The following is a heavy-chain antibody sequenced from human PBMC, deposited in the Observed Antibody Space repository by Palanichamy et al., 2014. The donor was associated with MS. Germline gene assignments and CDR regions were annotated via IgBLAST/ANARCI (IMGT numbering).Heavy chain of an antibody. CDR2: INSDDSSR. Sequence: EVQLVESGGGLVQPGGSLRLSCAASGFTFSRYWMHWVRQVPGKGLVWVSRINSDDSSRSYVDSVKGRFTISRDNAKNMLFLQMNSLTAEDTAVYYCARGPPTSSWYEGAFDMWGQGTMVTVSS. V-gene: IGHV3-74*01. CDR1: GFTFSRYW. CDR3: ARGPPTSSWYEGAFDM. D-gene: IGHD6-13*01. J-gene: IGHJ3*02.